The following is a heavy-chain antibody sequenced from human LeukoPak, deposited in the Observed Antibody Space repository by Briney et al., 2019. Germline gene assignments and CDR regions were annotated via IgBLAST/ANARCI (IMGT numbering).Heavy chain of an antibody. CDR3: AKELRPNDY. D-gene: IGHD3-16*01. J-gene: IGHJ4*02. CDR2: ISGSGGDT. V-gene: IGHV3-23*01. CDR1: GFTFSNCA. Sequence: GGSLRLSCVVSGFTFSNCAMSWVRQAPGKGLEWVSSISGSGGDTFYADSVRGRFIISRDDSKSTLYLQMSSLGAEDTAIYYCAKELRPNDYWGQGTLVTVSS.